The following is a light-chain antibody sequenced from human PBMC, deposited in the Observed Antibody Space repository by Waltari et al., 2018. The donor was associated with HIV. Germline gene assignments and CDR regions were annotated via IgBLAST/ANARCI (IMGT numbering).Light chain of an antibody. CDR2: ISRDGSH. CDR1: SGHAKYS. V-gene: IGLV4-69*01. CDR3: QTWDTGIVV. J-gene: IGLJ3*02. Sequence: QLLLTQSPSASASLGASVKLTCTLSSGHAKYSIAWHQQQPEKGPRFLMNISRDGSHTRADGVPDRFSGAIAAADRYLIISSLQSEDEADYYCQTWDTGIVVFGGGTKLTVL.